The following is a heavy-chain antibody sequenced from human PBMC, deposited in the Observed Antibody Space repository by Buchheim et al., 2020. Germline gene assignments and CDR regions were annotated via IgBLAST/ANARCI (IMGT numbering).Heavy chain of an antibody. V-gene: IGHV3-15*01. CDR3: TTGYCSGGSFYVYGMDV. D-gene: IGHD2-15*01. Sequence: EVQLVESGGGLVKPGGSLRLSCAASGFTFSNAWMSWVRQAPGKGLEWVGRIKSKTDGGTTDYAAPVKGRFTISRDDSKNKLYLQMNSLKTEDTAVYYCTTGYCSGGSFYVYGMDVWGQGTT. CDR2: IKSKTDGGTT. J-gene: IGHJ6*02. CDR1: GFTFSNAW.